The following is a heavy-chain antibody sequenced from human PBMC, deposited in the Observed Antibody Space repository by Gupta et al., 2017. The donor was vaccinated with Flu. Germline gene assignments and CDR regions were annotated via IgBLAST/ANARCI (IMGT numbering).Heavy chain of an antibody. Sequence: QLQLQESGPGLVKPSETLSLTCTVSGGSISSSSYYWGWIRQPTGKGLVWIGSIYYSGSTYFNPSLKSRVTISVDTSKIQFAQKLSSVTAADTAVYYCASIPVGYCSSTSCYTDYYYYGMDVWGQGTTVTVAS. CDR1: GGSISSSSYY. D-gene: IGHD2-2*02. CDR3: ASIPVGYCSSTSCYTDYYYYGMDV. CDR2: IYYSGST. V-gene: IGHV4-39*01. J-gene: IGHJ6*02.